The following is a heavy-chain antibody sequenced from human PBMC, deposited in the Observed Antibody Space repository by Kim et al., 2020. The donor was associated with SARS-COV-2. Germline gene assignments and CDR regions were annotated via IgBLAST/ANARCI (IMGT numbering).Heavy chain of an antibody. V-gene: IGHV4-39*01. CDR2: IYYSGST. CDR1: GGSISSSSYY. J-gene: IGHJ5*02. Sequence: SETLSLTCTVSGGSISSSSYYWGWIRQPPGKGLEWIGSIYYSGSTYYNPSLKSRVTISVDTSKNQFSLKLSSVTAADTAVYYCASGKGSWYDDNWFDPWGQGTLVTVSS. D-gene: IGHD6-13*01. CDR3: ASGKGSWYDDNWFDP.